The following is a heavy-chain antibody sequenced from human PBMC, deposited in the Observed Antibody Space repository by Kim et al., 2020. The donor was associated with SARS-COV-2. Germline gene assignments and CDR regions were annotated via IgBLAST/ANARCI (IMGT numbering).Heavy chain of an antibody. CDR3: ASEYSSSSGLGY. D-gene: IGHD6-6*01. V-gene: IGHV3-13*01. J-gene: IGHJ4*02. Sequence: YPPGSVQGRCTISSDNAKNSLDLQMNSLRARDTAVYYCASEYSSSSGLGYWGQGTLVTVSS.